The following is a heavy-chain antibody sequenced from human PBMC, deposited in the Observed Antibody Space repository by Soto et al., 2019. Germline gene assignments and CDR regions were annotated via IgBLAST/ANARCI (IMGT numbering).Heavy chain of an antibody. Sequence: XXTLSLPFTVSGGSISSSSYYWGFIRQPPGKGLEWIGSIYYSGSTYYTPSLKSRVTIPVDTSKNQFSRKLSSVTAADTVLYYWARGIAARPSSGAVQYWGQETRVTVSS. V-gene: IGHV4-39*01. CDR1: GGSISSSSYY. J-gene: IGHJ4*02. CDR3: ARGIAARPSSGAVQY. D-gene: IGHD6-6*01. CDR2: IYYSGST.